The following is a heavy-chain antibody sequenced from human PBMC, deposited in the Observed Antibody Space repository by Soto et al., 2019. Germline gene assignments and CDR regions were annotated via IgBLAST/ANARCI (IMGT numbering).Heavy chain of an antibody. CDR3: ARVIVGATADDAFDI. V-gene: IGHV1-69*12. J-gene: IGHJ3*02. CDR1: GGTFSSYA. D-gene: IGHD1-26*01. Sequence: QVQLVQSGAEVKKPGSSVKVSCKASGGTFSSYAISWVRQAPGQGLEWMGGIIPIFGTANYAQKFQGRITITADESTSTAYMELSSLRSEDTAVYYYARVIVGATADDAFDIWGQGTMVTVSS. CDR2: IIPIFGTA.